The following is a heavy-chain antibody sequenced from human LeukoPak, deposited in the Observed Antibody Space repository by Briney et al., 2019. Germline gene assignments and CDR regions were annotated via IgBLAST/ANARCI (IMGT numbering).Heavy chain of an antibody. Sequence: ASGFTFNRXXXXXVRQXRGKXXXXXXXXXXDGTNKYYPDSVKGRFTISRDNSKNTLYLQMNSLRAEDTAVYYCARDIFRIAAAGPSGGMDVWGQGTTVTVSS. CDR3: ARDIFRIAAAGPSGGMDV. CDR1: GFTFNRXX. V-gene: IGHV3-30*02. D-gene: IGHD6-13*01. J-gene: IGHJ6*02. CDR2: XXXDGTNK.